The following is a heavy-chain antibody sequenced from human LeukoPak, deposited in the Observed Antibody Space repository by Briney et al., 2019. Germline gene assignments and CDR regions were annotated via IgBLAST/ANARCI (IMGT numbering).Heavy chain of an antibody. CDR1: GGSISSGGYS. D-gene: IGHD1-26*01. CDR2: IYYSGST. J-gene: IGHJ4*02. CDR3: ARDGGELPLDY. Sequence: PSETLSLTCTVSGGSISSGGYSWSWIRQHPGKGLEWIGYIYYSGSTYYNPSLKSRVTISVDTSKNQFSLKLSSVTAADTAVYYCARDGGELPLDYWGQGTLVTVSS. V-gene: IGHV4-31*03.